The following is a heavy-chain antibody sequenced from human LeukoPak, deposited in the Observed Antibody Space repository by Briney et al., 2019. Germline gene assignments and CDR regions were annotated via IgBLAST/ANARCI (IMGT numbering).Heavy chain of an antibody. V-gene: IGHV4-59*01. CDR1: GGSISSYY. CDR3: ARDSPSVAGTGGYFDL. Sequence: SETLSPTCTVSGGSISSYYWSWIRQPPGKGLEWIGYIYYSGSTNYNPSLKSRVTISVDTSKNQFSLKLSSVTAADTAVYYCARDSPSVAGTGGYFDLWGRGTLVTVSS. J-gene: IGHJ2*01. CDR2: IYYSGST. D-gene: IGHD6-19*01.